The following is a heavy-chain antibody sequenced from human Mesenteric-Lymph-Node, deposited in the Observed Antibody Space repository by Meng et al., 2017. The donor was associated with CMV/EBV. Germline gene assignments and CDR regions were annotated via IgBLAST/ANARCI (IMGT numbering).Heavy chain of an antibody. J-gene: IGHJ3*02. CDR1: GFTFGDYA. D-gene: IGHD2-2*01. V-gene: IGHV3-49*04. CDR3: TRVVVVVRPHAFDI. Sequence: GESLKISCTASGFTFGDYAMSWVRQAPGKGLEWVGFIRSKAYGGTTEYAASVKGRFTISRDDSKSIAYLQMNSLKTEDTAVYYCTRVVVVVRPHAFDIWGQGTMVTVSS. CDR2: IRSKAYGGTT.